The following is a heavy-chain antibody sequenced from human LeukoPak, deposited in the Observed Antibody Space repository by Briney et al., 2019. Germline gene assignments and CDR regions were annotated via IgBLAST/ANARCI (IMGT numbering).Heavy chain of an antibody. Sequence: SETLSLTCTVSGGSISSYYWGWIRQPPGKGLEWIGSIYQSGSTYYNPSLKSRVTISVDTSKNQFSLKLSSVTAADTAVYYCARDPDYDYVWGTDAFDIWGQGTMVTVSS. V-gene: IGHV4-38-2*02. CDR1: GGSISSYY. CDR3: ARDPDYDYVWGTDAFDI. J-gene: IGHJ3*02. CDR2: IYQSGST. D-gene: IGHD3-16*01.